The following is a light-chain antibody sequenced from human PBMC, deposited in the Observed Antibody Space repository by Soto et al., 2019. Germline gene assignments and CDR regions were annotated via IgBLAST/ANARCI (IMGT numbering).Light chain of an antibody. Sequence: QSVLTQPASVSESPGQSITISCTGTNSDVGAYNYVSWYQQHPGKAPKLMIYDVSNRPSGVSNRFSGSKSGNTASLTISGLQAEDEAHYYCSSYTSSSTVVFVGGTKLTVL. CDR2: DVS. CDR3: SSYTSSSTVV. V-gene: IGLV2-14*01. CDR1: NSDVGAYNY. J-gene: IGLJ2*01.